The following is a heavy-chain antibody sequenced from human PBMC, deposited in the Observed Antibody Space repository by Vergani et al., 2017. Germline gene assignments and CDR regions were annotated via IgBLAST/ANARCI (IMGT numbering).Heavy chain of an antibody. CDR2: IYYSGST. CDR1: GGSISSSSYY. V-gene: IGHV4-39*01. CDR3: ARHNGAAAADTPLYYYYGMDV. J-gene: IGHJ6*02. Sequence: QLQLQESGPGLVKPSETLSLTCTVSGGSISSSSYYWGWIRQPPGKGLEWIGSIYYSGSTYYNPSFKSRVTISVATSKYQFSLKLSSVTAADTAVYYCARHNGAAAADTPLYYYYGMDVWGQGTTVTVSS. D-gene: IGHD6-13*01.